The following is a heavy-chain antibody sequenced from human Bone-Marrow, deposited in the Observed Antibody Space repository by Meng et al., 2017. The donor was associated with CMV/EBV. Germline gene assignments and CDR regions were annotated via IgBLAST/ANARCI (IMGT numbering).Heavy chain of an antibody. CDR2: VIPILGIA. CDR1: GGTFSSYA. V-gene: IGHV1-69*10. D-gene: IGHD6-6*01. J-gene: IGHJ5*02. Sequence: SVKVSCKASGGTFSSYAISWVRQAPGQGLEWMGGVIPILGIANYAQKFQGRVTITADKSTSTAYMELSSLRSDDTAVYYCARDHSTSSSLPNWFDPLGQGTLVTVSS. CDR3: ARDHSTSSSLPNWFDP.